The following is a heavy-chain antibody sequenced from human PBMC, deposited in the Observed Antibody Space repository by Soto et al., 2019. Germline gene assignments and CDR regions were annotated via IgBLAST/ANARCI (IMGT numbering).Heavy chain of an antibody. J-gene: IGHJ4*02. Sequence: GPTLVNPTQTLTLTCTFSGFSLSTSGVGVGWIRQPPGKALEWLALIYCNDDKRYSPSLKIRLTITKDTSKNQVVLTMTNMDRVDTATYYCAHLIMYYYGSGSQGPFDYWGQGTMVTVSS. CDR3: AHLIMYYYGSGSQGPFDY. CDR1: GFSLSTSGVG. V-gene: IGHV2-5*01. D-gene: IGHD3-10*01. CDR2: IYCNDDK.